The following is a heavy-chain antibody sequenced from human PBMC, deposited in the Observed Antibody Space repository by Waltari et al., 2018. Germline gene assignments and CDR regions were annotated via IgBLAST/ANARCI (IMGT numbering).Heavy chain of an antibody. V-gene: IGHV4-39*01. D-gene: IGHD3-22*01. Sequence: QLQLQESGPGLVKPSETLSLTCSVPGGSISSSIYHWGWIRQPPGKGLEWIGSILYSGSTFYNPSLKSRVSISVDTSKKQFSLKLNSVTATDTAVYYCARQVGDYYYGVDYWGQGTLVTVSS. J-gene: IGHJ4*02. CDR3: ARQVGDYYYGVDY. CDR2: ILYSGST. CDR1: GGSISSSIYH.